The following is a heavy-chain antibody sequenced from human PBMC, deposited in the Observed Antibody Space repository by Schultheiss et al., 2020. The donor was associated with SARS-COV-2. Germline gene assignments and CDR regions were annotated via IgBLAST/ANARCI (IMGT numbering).Heavy chain of an antibody. CDR3: ASRIRAGIAARPVDAFDI. Sequence: ASVKVSCKASGYTFTSYDINWVRQATGQGLEWMGWMNPNSGNTGYAQKFQGRVTMTRNTSISTAYMELSSLRSEDTAVYYCASRIRAGIAARPVDAFDIWGQGTMVTVSS. V-gene: IGHV1-8*01. D-gene: IGHD6-6*01. CDR2: MNPNSGNT. J-gene: IGHJ3*02. CDR1: GYTFTSYD.